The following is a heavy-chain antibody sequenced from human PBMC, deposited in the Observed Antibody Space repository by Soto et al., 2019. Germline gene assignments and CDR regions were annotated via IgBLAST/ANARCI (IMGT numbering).Heavy chain of an antibody. Sequence: ASVKVSCKVSGYTLTELSMHWVRQAPGKGLEWTGGFDPEDGETIYAQKFQGRVTMTEDTSTDTAYMELSSLRSEDTAVYYCATVTNPIYYERMIDYWGQGTLVTVSS. CDR1: GYTLTELS. CDR2: FDPEDGET. D-gene: IGHD3-22*01. J-gene: IGHJ4*02. CDR3: ATVTNPIYYERMIDY. V-gene: IGHV1-24*01.